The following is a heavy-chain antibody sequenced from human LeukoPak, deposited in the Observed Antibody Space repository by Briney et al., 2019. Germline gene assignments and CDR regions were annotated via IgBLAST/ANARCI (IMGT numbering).Heavy chain of an antibody. CDR3: TRSSSSHTPDY. CDR1: GYTFTRYY. Sequence: ASVKVSCKASGYTFTRYYMHWVRQAPRQGVEWMGWINPTSGGTNHAPNPQGRVTLTRDKSLSTAYMELSRLRSDDTAVYYCTRSSSSHTPDYWGQKTLVTVSS. J-gene: IGHJ4*02. D-gene: IGHD6-6*01. V-gene: IGHV1-2*02. CDR2: INPTSGGT.